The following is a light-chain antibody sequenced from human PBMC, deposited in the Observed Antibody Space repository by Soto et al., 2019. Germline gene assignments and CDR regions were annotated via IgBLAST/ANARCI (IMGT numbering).Light chain of an antibody. V-gene: IGLV2-8*01. CDR1: SSDVGGYNY. CDR2: EVS. CDR3: SSYAGRNHLV. Sequence: QSALTQPPSASGSPGQSVTIACTGTSSDVGGYNYVSWYQQHPGKAPKLMIYEVSKRPSGVPDRFSGSKSGNAASLTVSGLQAEDEADYYCSSYAGRNHLVFCCGSKLTVL. J-gene: IGLJ2*01.